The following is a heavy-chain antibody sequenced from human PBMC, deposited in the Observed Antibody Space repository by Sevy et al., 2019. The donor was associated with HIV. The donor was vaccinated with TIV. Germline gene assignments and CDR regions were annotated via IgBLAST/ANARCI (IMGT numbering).Heavy chain of an antibody. D-gene: IGHD3-16*01. CDR1: GFTFNNFP. J-gene: IGHJ3*02. Sequence: GGSLRLSCEASGFTFNNFPIHWVRQAPGKGLEWVAAVSVDGGSKYYADSVRGRFTVSRDNSKNTVYLQLNSLRAEDTAVYYCVSERALSITFDIWGQGTLVTVSS. CDR2: VSVDGGSK. V-gene: IGHV3-30-3*01. CDR3: VSERALSITFDI.